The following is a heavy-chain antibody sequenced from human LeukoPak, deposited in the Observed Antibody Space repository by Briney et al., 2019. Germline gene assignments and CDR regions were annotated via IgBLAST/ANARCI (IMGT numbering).Heavy chain of an antibody. V-gene: IGHV1-2*02. CDR2: INPNSGGT. D-gene: IGHD3-3*01. J-gene: IGHJ4*02. CDR3: ARAFGVVILVDY. CDR1: GYTFTGYY. Sequence: ASVKVSCKASGYTFTGYYMHWVRQAPGQGLEWMGWINPNSGGTNYAQKFQGRVIMTRDTSISTAYMELSRLRSDDTAVYYCARAFGVVILVDYWGQGTLVTVSS.